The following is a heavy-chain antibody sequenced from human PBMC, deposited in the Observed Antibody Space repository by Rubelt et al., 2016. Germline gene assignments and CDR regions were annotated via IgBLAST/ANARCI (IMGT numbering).Heavy chain of an antibody. CDR1: GYSISNGYY. CDR2: IYHSGST. V-gene: IGHV4-38-2*02. CDR3: ARGLDGGSAFDI. J-gene: IGHJ3*02. Sequence: QVQLQESGPGLVKPSETLSLTCSVSGYSISNGYYWGWIRQPPGKGLEWIGRIYHSGSTYYNPSLKSRVTMSTDTSKKQFAGRLSSVTAAETAVYYCARGLDGGSAFDIWGQGTMVTVSS. D-gene: IGHD3/OR15-3a*01.